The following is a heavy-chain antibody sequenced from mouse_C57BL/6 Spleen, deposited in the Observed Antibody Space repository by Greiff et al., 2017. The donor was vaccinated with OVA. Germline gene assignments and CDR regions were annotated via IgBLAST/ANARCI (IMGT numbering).Heavy chain of an antibody. J-gene: IGHJ3*01. CDR2: IYPNNGGN. CDR1: GYTFTDYY. CDR3: ASSTAQARAWFAY. Sequence: EVMLVESGPELVKPGASVKMSCKASGYTFTDYYMHWVKQSHGKSLEWIGYIYPNNGGNGYNQKFKGKATLTVDKSSSTAYMELRSLTSEDSAVYYCASSTAQARAWFAYWGQGTLVTVSA. D-gene: IGHD3-2*02. V-gene: IGHV1-34*01.